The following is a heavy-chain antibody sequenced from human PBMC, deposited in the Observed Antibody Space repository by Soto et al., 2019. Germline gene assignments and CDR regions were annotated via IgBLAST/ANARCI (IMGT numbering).Heavy chain of an antibody. V-gene: IGHV3-74*01. Sequence: EVQLVQSGGGLLQPGGSLRLSCAASGFTFSDYWMYWVRQGPGEGLVWASRINRDGSVTNYVDSAKGRFTISRDNAKNTLYLQINSLRVEDTAVYYCARASMGTLEYWGQGSLVTVSS. D-gene: IGHD7-27*01. J-gene: IGHJ4*02. CDR1: GFTFSDYW. CDR3: ARASMGTLEY. CDR2: INRDGSVT.